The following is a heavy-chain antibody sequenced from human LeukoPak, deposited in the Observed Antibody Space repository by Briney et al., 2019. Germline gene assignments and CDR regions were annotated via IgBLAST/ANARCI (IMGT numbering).Heavy chain of an antibody. CDR2: INHSGST. V-gene: IGHV4-34*01. J-gene: IGHJ4*02. CDR3: ARVPSAYCGGDCYSSDY. Sequence: SETLSLTCAVYGGSFSGYYWSWARQPPGKGLEWIGEINHSGSTNYNPSLKSRVTISVDTSKNQFSLKLSSVTAADTAVYYCARVPSAYCGGDCYSSDYWGQGTLVTVSS. D-gene: IGHD2-21*02. CDR1: GGSFSGYY.